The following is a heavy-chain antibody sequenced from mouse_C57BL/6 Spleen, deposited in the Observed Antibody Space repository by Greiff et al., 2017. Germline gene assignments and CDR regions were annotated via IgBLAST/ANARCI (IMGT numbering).Heavy chain of an antibody. D-gene: IGHD1-2*01. V-gene: IGHV1-26*01. CDR1: GYTVTDYY. Sequence: EVQLQQSGPELVKPGASVKISCKASGYTVTDYYMKWVKQSHGKSLEWIGDINPNNGGTSYTQKFQGKATLTVDKSSSTAYMELRSLTSASSDVSFYAWLPVSWFACWGQGTLVTVSA. CDR3: AWLPVSWFAC. CDR2: INPNNGGT. J-gene: IGHJ3*01.